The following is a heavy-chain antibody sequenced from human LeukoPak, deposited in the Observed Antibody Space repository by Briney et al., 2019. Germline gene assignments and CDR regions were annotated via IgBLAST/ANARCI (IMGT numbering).Heavy chain of an antibody. Sequence: GGSLRLSCAASGFTFSSYWMTWVRQAPGKGLEWVANINQDGSLKYYVDSVKGRFTISRDNSKNTLDLQMNSLRAEDTAVYYCAKILAPTVAVYFDDWGQGTLVTVSS. CDR1: GFTFSSYW. CDR2: INQDGSLK. J-gene: IGHJ4*02. D-gene: IGHD4-11*01. V-gene: IGHV3-7*01. CDR3: AKILAPTVAVYFDD.